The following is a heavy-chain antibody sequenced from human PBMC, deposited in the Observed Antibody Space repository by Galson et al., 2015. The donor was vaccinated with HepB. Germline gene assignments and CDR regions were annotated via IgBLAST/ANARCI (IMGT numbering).Heavy chain of an antibody. CDR2: ISDDGITA. CDR3: ARDFGWNFDN. Sequence: SLRLSCAASGFTSTTSSMHWVRQTPVKGLEWLAIISDDGITAFYADSVKGRFTISRDNSKNTLFLQMNSLRPDDTAVYYCARDFGWNFDNWGQGTLVTVSS. D-gene: IGHD6-19*01. V-gene: IGHV3-30-3*01. CDR1: GFTSTTSS. J-gene: IGHJ4*02.